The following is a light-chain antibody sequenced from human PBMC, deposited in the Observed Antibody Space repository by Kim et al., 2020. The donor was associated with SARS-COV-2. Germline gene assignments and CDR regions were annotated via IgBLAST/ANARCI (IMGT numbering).Light chain of an antibody. V-gene: IGLV3-19*01. J-gene: IGLJ3*02. CDR1: SLRSYY. CDR2: GKN. Sequence: ALGQTVRITCQGDSLRSYYASWYQQKPGQAPVLVIYGKNNRPSGIPDRFSGSSSGNTASLTITRAQAEDEADYYCNSRDSSGNHLVFGGGTKLTVL. CDR3: NSRDSSGNHLV.